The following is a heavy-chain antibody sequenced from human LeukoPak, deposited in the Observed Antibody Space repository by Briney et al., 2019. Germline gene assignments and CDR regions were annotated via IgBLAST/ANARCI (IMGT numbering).Heavy chain of an antibody. D-gene: IGHD6-13*01. J-gene: IGHJ4*02. CDR2: ISPDGSDT. CDR1: GYSFTNYW. V-gene: IGHV5-51*01. CDR3: ARLASSWSFDY. Sequence: PGESLKISCKGSGYSFTNYWIGWVRQMPGKGLEWMGIISPDGSDTRYSPSFQGQVTISADKSITTAYLQWSSLKASDTAMYYCARLASSWSFDYWGQGTLVTVSS.